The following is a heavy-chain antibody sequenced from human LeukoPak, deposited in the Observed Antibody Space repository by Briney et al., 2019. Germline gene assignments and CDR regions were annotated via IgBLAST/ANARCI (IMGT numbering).Heavy chain of an antibody. Sequence: ASVKVSCKASGYTFTSYDINWERQATGQGLEWMGWMNPNSGNTGYAQKFQGRVTMTRNTSISTAYMELSSLRSEDTAVYYCATILYSYGGDAFDIWGQGTMVTVSS. CDR3: ATILYSYGGDAFDI. D-gene: IGHD5-18*01. J-gene: IGHJ3*02. V-gene: IGHV1-8*01. CDR2: MNPNSGNT. CDR1: GYTFTSYD.